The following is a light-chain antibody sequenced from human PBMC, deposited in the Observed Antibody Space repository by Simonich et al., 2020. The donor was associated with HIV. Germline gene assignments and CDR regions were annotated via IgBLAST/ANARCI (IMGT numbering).Light chain of an antibody. Sequence: EMVMTQSPATLSLSPGERSTLSCRASQRVRSNLAWYQQKPGQAPTLLIYNASTRATGIPARFSGSGSGTEFTLTINSLQAEDVAVYYCQQYYSTPPTFGPGTKVDIK. J-gene: IGKJ3*01. CDR3: QQYYSTPPT. CDR2: NAS. V-gene: IGKV3-15*01. CDR1: QRVRSN.